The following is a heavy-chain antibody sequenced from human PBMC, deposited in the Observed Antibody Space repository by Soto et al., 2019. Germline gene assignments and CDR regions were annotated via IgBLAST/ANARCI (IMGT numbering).Heavy chain of an antibody. D-gene: IGHD3-10*01. V-gene: IGHV4-59*01. CDR2: IYYTGST. Sequence: PETQSLTRPVTGGSTSGSHWSWIRQPQGNGQEWIGYIYYTGSTNYNPSLNSRVTMSVDTSKNQFSRHLSYVTAADTAVYYCARGGASSKWLDPWGQGTLVTVSS. J-gene: IGHJ5*02. CDR3: ARGGASSKWLDP. CDR1: GGSTSGSH.